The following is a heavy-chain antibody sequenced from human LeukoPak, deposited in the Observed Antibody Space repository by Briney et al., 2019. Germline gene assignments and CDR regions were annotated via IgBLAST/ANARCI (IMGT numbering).Heavy chain of an antibody. CDR1: GGSISTYY. CDR3: ARPMVRGSPDAFDI. J-gene: IGHJ3*02. CDR2: IYYSGST. D-gene: IGHD3-10*01. Sequence: MSSETPSLTCTVSGGSISTYYWSWIQQSPGKGLEWIGYIYYSGSTNYNPSLKSRVTISLDTSKPQFSLKLSSVTAADTAVYYCARPMVRGSPDAFDIWGQGTMVTVSS. V-gene: IGHV4-59*12.